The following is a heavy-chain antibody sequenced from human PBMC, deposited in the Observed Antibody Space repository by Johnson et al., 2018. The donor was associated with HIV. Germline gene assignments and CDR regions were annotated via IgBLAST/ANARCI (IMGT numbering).Heavy chain of an antibody. D-gene: IGHD6-6*01. Sequence: VQLVESGGGLVQPGGSLRLYCAASGFTFDDYGMSWVRQAPGKGLEWVSGINWNGGSTGYAASVKGRFTISRDSSKNTLYLQMNSLRAEDTAVYYCARAGSSSSGPRAFDIWGQGTMVTVSS. V-gene: IGHV3-20*04. J-gene: IGHJ3*02. CDR1: GFTFDDYG. CDR3: ARAGSSSSGPRAFDI. CDR2: INWNGGST.